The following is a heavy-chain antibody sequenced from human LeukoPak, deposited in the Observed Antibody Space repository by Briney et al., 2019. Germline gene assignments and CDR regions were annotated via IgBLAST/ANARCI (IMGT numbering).Heavy chain of an antibody. CDR2: IYYTGST. J-gene: IGHJ4*02. V-gene: IGHV4-59*01. Sequence: SETLSLTCTVSGGSISNYYWNWIRQPPGKGLEWIGYIYYTGSTNYNPSLKSRVTMSVDTSKNQFSLKLSSVTAADTAVYYCARDRGYGFLVYWGQGTLVTVSS. CDR3: ARDRGYGFLVY. CDR1: GGSISNYY. D-gene: IGHD5-12*01.